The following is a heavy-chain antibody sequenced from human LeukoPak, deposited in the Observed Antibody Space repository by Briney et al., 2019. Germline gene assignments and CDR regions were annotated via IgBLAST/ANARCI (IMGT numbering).Heavy chain of an antibody. CDR1: GGSISSYY. CDR3: ARRGGSPLGAFDI. D-gene: IGHD1-26*01. CDR2: IFYSERP. J-gene: IGHJ3*02. Sequence: SETLSLTCTVSGGSISSYYWSWIRQPPGKGLEWIGYIFYSERPNYNPSLKSRVTISVDTSKNQFSLKLSSVTAADTAVYYCARRGGSPLGAFDIWGQGTMVTVSS. V-gene: IGHV4-59*01.